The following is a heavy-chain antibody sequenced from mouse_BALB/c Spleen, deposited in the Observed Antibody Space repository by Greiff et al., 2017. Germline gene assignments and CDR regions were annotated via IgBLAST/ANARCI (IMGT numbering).Heavy chain of an antibody. CDR3: AGYYAMDY. CDR1: GYSFTGYY. CDR2: VNPNNGGT. Sequence: EVQLQQSGPDLVKPGDSVKISCKASGYSFTGYYMHWVKQRHGKSLEWIGRVNPNNGGTSYNQKFKGKAILTVDKSSSTAYMELRSLTSEDSAVYYCAGYYAMDYWGQGTSVTGSS. V-gene: IGHV1-26*01. J-gene: IGHJ4*01.